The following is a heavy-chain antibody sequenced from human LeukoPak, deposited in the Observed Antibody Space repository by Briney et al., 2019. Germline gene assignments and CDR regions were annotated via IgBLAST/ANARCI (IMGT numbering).Heavy chain of an antibody. D-gene: IGHD7-27*01. CDR1: GGSISSSSYY. V-gene: IGHV4-39*01. CDR2: IYYSGST. CDR3: ARQIFQLGINWFDP. Sequence: SETLSLTCTVSGGSISSSSYYWGWIRQPRGKGLEWIGSIYYSGSTYYNPSLKSRVTISVDTSKNQFSLKLSSVTAADTAVYYCARQIFQLGINWFDPWGQGTLVTVSS. J-gene: IGHJ5*02.